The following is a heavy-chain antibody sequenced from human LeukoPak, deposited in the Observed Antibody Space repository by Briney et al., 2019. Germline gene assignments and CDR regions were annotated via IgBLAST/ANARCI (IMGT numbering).Heavy chain of an antibody. CDR3: ARGRGMDV. CDR1: GFTFSSLS. J-gene: IGHJ6*02. V-gene: IGHV3-7*01. Sequence: GGSLRLSCAASGFTFSSLSMTWVRQAPGKRLEWVANMKQDGSAKFYVDSVKGRFTVSRDNTKNSLYLQMNSLRVEDTAVYYCARGRGMDVWGQGTTVTVSS. CDR2: MKQDGSAK.